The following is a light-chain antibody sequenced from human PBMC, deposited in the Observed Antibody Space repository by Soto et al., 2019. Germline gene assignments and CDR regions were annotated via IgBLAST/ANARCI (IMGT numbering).Light chain of an antibody. CDR1: QSVGNNY. CDR3: HQHATSPLT. V-gene: IGKV3-20*01. Sequence: EIVLTQSPGTLSLSPGERATLSCRASQSVGNNYLSWFQQKPGQAPRLLIYNASNRAAGIPDRFSGSGSGPDYSLTISRLEPEDVAVYFCHQHATSPLTFGPGTKVNVK. J-gene: IGKJ3*01. CDR2: NAS.